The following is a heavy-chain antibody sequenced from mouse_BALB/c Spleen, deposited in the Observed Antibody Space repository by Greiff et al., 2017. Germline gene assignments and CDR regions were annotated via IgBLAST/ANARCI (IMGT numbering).Heavy chain of an antibody. CDR1: GFTFSSYY. CDR3: ARHGDGYYGGYAMDY. J-gene: IGHJ4*01. Sequence: EVHLVESGGGLVKLGGSLKLSCAASGFTFSSYYMSWVRQTPEKRLELVAAINSNGGSTYYPDTVKGRFTISRDNAKNTLYLQMSSLKSEDTALYYCARHGDGYYGGYAMDYWGQGTSVTVSS. D-gene: IGHD2-3*01. CDR2: INSNGGST. V-gene: IGHV5-6-2*01.